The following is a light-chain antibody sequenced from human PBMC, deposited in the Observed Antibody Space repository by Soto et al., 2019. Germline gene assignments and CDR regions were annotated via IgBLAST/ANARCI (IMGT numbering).Light chain of an antibody. CDR3: QQYDSSPLT. CDR1: KSVNSNY. V-gene: IGKV3-20*01. J-gene: IGKJ1*01. Sequence: EIVLTQSPDTLSLSPGSRATLSCRASKSVNSNYLAWYQQKPGQGPRPLISGASSRATGIPDRFSGSGSGTDFTLTISRLEPEDFAVYYCQQYDSSPLTFGQGTKVEIK. CDR2: GAS.